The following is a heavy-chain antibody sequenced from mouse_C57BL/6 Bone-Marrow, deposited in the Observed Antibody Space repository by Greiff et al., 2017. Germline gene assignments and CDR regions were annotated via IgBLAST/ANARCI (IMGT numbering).Heavy chain of an antibody. CDR3: SRWRGFAY. Sequence: QVQLKESGAELVRPGASVTLSCKASGYTFTDYEMHWVKQTPVHGLEWIGAIDPETGGTAYNQKFKGKAILTADKSSSTAYMELRSLTSEDSAVYDCSRWRGFAYWGQGTLVTVSA. J-gene: IGHJ3*01. V-gene: IGHV1-15*01. CDR2: IDPETGGT. CDR1: GYTFTDYE. D-gene: IGHD2-3*01.